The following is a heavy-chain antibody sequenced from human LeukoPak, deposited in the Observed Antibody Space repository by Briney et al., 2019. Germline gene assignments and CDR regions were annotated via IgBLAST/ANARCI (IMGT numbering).Heavy chain of an antibody. Sequence: SETLSLTCTVSGSSVSSDEYYWSWVRQHPGKGLEWIGYVYYSGSSYYIPSLESRVTMSVEVSKNQFSLELRSVIAADTAMYYCARKIQGWFDTWGQGTLVTVSS. CDR1: GSSVSSDEYY. CDR3: ARKIQGWFDT. J-gene: IGHJ5*02. CDR2: VYYSGSS. V-gene: IGHV4-31*03.